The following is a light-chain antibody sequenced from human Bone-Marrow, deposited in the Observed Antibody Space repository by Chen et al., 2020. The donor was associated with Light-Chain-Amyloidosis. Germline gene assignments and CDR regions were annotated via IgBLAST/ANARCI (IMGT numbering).Light chain of an antibody. CDR3: QSYDSSLSGSVV. V-gene: IGLV1-40*01. J-gene: IGLJ2*01. Sequence: QSVLTQPPSVSGAPGQRVTISCTGSSSNIGAGYDVQWYQQLPGTAPKLLIYGNSNRPSGFPDRFSGSKSGTSASLAITGLQAEDEADYYCQSYDSSLSGSVVFGGGTKLTVL. CDR2: GNS. CDR1: SSNIGAGYD.